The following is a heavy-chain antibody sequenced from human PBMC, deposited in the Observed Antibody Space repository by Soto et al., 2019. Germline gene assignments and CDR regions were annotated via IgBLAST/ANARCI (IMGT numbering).Heavy chain of an antibody. D-gene: IGHD1-1*01. Sequence: QVQLQQWGAGLLKPSETLSLTCAVYGGSFSGYYWSWIRQPPGKGLEWIGEINHSGSTNYNPSLKSRVTISVDTSKNQFSLKLSSVTAADTAVYYCASRWRWLGILDYWGQGTLVTVSS. V-gene: IGHV4-34*01. CDR1: GGSFSGYY. J-gene: IGHJ4*02. CDR2: INHSGST. CDR3: ASRWRWLGILDY.